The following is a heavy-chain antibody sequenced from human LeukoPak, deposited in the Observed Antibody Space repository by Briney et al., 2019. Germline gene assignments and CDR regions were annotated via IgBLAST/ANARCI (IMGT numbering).Heavy chain of an antibody. CDR3: ARTYYYDSSGYQRVVFDAFDI. V-gene: IGHV5-51*01. J-gene: IGHJ3*02. Sequence: HGESLKISCKGSGYSFTSYWIGWVRQMPGKGLEWMGIIYPGDSDTRYSPSFQGQVTISADKSISTAYLQWSSLKASDTAMYYCARTYYYDSSGYQRVVFDAFDIWGQGTMVIVSS. CDR2: IYPGDSDT. D-gene: IGHD3-22*01. CDR1: GYSFTSYW.